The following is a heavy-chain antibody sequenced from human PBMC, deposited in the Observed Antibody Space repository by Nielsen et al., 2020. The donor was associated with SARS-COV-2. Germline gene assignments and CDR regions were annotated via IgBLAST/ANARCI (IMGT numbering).Heavy chain of an antibody. D-gene: IGHD5-24*01. V-gene: IGHV1-69*04. J-gene: IGHJ3*02. CDR1: GGTFSSFP. CDR2: IIPILGIT. CDR3: AREMATNRGHAFEI. Sequence: PVKVSCKASGGTFSSFPISWVRQAPGQGLEWMGRIIPILGITTYAQKFHGRVTVTADKSTSTAYMELHSLTSEDTAVYYCAREMATNRGHAFEIWGQGTVVTVSS.